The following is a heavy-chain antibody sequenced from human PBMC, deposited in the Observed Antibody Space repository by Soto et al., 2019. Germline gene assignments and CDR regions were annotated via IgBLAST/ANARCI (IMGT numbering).Heavy chain of an antibody. J-gene: IGHJ1*01. CDR1: GFTFSSYG. D-gene: IGHD1-26*01. V-gene: IGHV3-30*18. CDR3: AKGASGSYQH. Sequence: ESGGGVVQPGRSLRLSCAASGFTFSSYGMHWVRQAPGKGLEWVAVISYDGSNKYYADSVKGRFTISRDNSKNTLYLQMNSLRAEDTAVYYCAKGASGSYQHWGQGTLVTVSS. CDR2: ISYDGSNK.